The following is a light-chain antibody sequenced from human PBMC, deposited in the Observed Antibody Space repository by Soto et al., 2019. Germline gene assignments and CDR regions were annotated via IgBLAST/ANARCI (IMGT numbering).Light chain of an antibody. CDR2: EVT. Sequence: QSALTQPPSASGSPGQSVTISCTGTSSDVGGYNLVSWYQQHPGKAPKLMLFEVTKRPSGVPDRFSGSKSGNTASLTVSGLQPEDEADYYCSSYAGNNIVMFGGGTQLTVL. V-gene: IGLV2-8*01. CDR1: SSDVGGYNL. CDR3: SSYAGNNIVM. J-gene: IGLJ3*02.